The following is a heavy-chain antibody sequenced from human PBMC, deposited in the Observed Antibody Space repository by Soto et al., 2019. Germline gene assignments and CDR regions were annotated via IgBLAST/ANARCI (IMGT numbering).Heavy chain of an antibody. CDR2: ISGSGGST. V-gene: IGHV3-23*01. D-gene: IGHD5-12*01. CDR3: AKGVDIVATIDYFDY. J-gene: IGHJ4*02. CDR1: GFTFSSYA. Sequence: GGSLRLSCAASGFTFSSYAMSWVRQAPGKGLEWVSAISGSGGSTYYADSVKGRFTISRDNSKNTLYLQMSSLRAEDAAVYYCAKGVDIVATIDYFDYWGQGTLVTVSS.